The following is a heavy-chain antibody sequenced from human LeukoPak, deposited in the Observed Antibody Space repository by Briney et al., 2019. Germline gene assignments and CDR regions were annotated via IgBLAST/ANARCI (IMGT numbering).Heavy chain of an antibody. D-gene: IGHD6-13*01. CDR3: ARDAAAAGLDY. CDR2: INHSGST. CDR1: GGSFSGYY. Sequence: SETLSLTCAVYGGSFSGYYWSWIRQPPGKGLEWIGEINHSGSTNYNPSLKSRVTISVDTSKNQFSLNLSSVTAADTAVYYCARDAAAAGLDYWGQGTLVTVSS. V-gene: IGHV4-34*01. J-gene: IGHJ4*02.